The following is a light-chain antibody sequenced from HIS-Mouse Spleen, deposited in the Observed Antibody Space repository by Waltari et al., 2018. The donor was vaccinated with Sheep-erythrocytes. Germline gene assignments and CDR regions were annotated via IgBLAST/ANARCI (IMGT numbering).Light chain of an antibody. J-gene: IGLJ3*02. V-gene: IGLV1-44*01. CDR2: GNN. CDR3: AAWDDSLNGPV. Sequence: QSVLTHPPSASGTPAQRVTISRSGSSPNIGRNTLNWYQQLPGTAPKLLVYGNNQRPSGVPDRFSGSKSGTSASLAISGLQSEDEADYYCAAWDDSLNGPVFGGGTKLTVL. CDR1: SPNIGRNT.